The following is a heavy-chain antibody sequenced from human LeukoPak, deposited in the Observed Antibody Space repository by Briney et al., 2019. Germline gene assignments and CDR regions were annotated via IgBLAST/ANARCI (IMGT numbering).Heavy chain of an antibody. D-gene: IGHD3-3*01. V-gene: IGHV3-30*02. CDR3: AKDSRVDGYDFWSGYPPRYYFDY. CDR2: IRYDGSNK. CDR1: GFTFSSYG. Sequence: GGSLRLSCAASGFTFSSYGMHWVRQAPGKGLEWVAFIRYDGSNKYYADSVKGRFTISRDNSKNTLYLQMNSLRAEDTAVYYCAKDSRVDGYDFWSGYPPRYYFDYWGQGTLVTVSS. J-gene: IGHJ4*02.